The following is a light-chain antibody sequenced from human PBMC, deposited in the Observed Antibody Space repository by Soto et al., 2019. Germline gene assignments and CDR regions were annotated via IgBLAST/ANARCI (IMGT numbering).Light chain of an antibody. CDR3: QQYNSYPWT. V-gene: IGKV1-5*03. CDR2: TAS. Sequence: DILMTQSPSTLSASVGDRVTITCRASQSISSWLAWYQQKPGTAPKLLIYTASTLESGVPSRFSGSGSGTEFTLTISSLQPDDFATYYCQQYNSYPWTFGQGTKVEIK. J-gene: IGKJ1*01. CDR1: QSISSW.